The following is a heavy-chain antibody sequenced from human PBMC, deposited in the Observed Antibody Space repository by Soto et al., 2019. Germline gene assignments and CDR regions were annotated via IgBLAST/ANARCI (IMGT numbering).Heavy chain of an antibody. J-gene: IGHJ4*02. CDR1: GGSISSYY. V-gene: IGHV4-59*01. D-gene: IGHD4-17*01. Sequence: SETLSLTCTVSGGSISSYYWSWIRQPPGKGLEWIGYIYYSGSTNYNPSLKSRVTISVDTSKNQFSLKLSSVTAADTAVYYCARDSNGDGLDYWGQGTLVTVSS. CDR2: IYYSGST. CDR3: ARDSNGDGLDY.